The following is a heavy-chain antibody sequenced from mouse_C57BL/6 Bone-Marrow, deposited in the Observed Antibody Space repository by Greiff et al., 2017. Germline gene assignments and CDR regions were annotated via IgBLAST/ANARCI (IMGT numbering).Heavy chain of an antibody. V-gene: IGHV14-2*01. CDR3: SRVWAIGNYDYYAMGY. CDR2: IDPEDGET. J-gene: IGHJ4*01. Sequence: EVQLQQSGAELVKPGASVKLSCTASGFNIKDYYMHWVKQRTEQGLEWIGRIDPEDGETKYAPKFQGKATITADTSSNTAYLQLSSLTSEDTAVYDCSRVWAIGNYDYYAMGYWGQGTSVTVSS. CDR1: GFNIKDYY. D-gene: IGHD2-1*01.